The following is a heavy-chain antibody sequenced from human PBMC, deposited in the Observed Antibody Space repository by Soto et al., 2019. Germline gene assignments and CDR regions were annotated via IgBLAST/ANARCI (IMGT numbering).Heavy chain of an antibody. Sequence: PSQTLSLTCAISGGSVSSSSAAWNWIRQSPSRGLEWLGRTYYRSKWYNDYAVSVKSRITINPDTSKNQFSLQLNSVTPEVTAVYYCARDRKGLYSSSWYSPPTAGYFDYWGQGTLVTVSS. CDR3: ARDRKGLYSSSWYSPPTAGYFDY. J-gene: IGHJ4*02. V-gene: IGHV6-1*01. CDR1: GGSVSSSSAA. CDR2: TYYRSKWYN. D-gene: IGHD6-13*01.